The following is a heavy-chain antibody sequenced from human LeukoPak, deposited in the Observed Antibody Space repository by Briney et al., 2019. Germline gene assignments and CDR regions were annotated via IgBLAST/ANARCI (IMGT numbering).Heavy chain of an antibody. J-gene: IGHJ4*02. V-gene: IGHV3-33*06. CDR2: IWYDGSNK. D-gene: IGHD1-26*01. Sequence: GGSLRLSCAASGFTFSSYGMHWVRQAPGKGLEWVAVIWYDGSNKYYADSVKGRFTISRDNPKNTLYLQMNSLRAEDTAVYYCAKGSVWELQGSGYFDYWGQGTLVTVSS. CDR1: GFTFSSYG. CDR3: AKGSVWELQGSGYFDY.